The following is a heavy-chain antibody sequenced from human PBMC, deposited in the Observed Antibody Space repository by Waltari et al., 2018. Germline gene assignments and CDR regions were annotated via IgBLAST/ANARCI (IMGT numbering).Heavy chain of an antibody. CDR1: GFTFGDYA. Sequence: EVQLVESGGGLVQGGGSLRLSCGVSGFTFGDYAMSWVRQAPGKGLEGVSRLSGGGGNTHYEDSVRGRFTISRDNSKNTLYLQMNTLRAEDTATYYCAKDVGYSGGHFDSWGLGIPVTVSS. D-gene: IGHD5-18*01. V-gene: IGHV3-23*04. J-gene: IGHJ4*02. CDR2: LSGGGGNT. CDR3: AKDVGYSGGHFDS.